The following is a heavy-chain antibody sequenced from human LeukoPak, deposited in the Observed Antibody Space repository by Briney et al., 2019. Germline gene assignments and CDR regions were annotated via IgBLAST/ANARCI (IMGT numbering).Heavy chain of an antibody. CDR2: IYYSGST. CDR1: GGSISSGDYY. V-gene: IGHV4-30-4*08. Sequence: PSETLSLTCTVSGGSISSGDYYWSWIRQPPGKGLEWIGYIYYSGSTYYNPSLKSRVTISVDTSKNQFSLKLSSVTAADTAVYYCARAALYSGRSPFDYWGQGTLVTVSS. D-gene: IGHD1-26*01. CDR3: ARAALYSGRSPFDY. J-gene: IGHJ4*02.